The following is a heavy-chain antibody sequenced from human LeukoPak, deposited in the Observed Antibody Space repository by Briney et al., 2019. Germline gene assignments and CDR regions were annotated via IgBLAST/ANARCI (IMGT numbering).Heavy chain of an antibody. V-gene: IGHV3-48*01. CDR1: GFTFSSYS. CDR2: ISSSSSTI. Sequence: GGSLRLSCAASGFTFSSYSMNWVRQAPGKGLEWVSYISSSSSTIYYADSVKGRFTISRDNSKNTLYLQMNSLRAEDTAVYYCAKDGPRDEDYFDYWGQGTLVTVSS. J-gene: IGHJ4*02. CDR3: AKDGPRDEDYFDY.